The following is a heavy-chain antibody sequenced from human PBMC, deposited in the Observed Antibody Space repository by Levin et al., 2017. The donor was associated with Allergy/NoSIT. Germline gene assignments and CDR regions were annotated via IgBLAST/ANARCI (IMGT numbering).Heavy chain of an antibody. Sequence: GGSLRLSCAASGFTFSSYAMHWVRQAPGKGLEWVAVISYDGSNKYYADSVKGRFTISRDNSKNTLYLQMNSLKAEDTAVYYCARDRLYCSSTSCYAQRAYGMDVWGQGTTVTVSS. CDR3: ARDRLYCSSTSCYAQRAYGMDV. V-gene: IGHV3-30*04. J-gene: IGHJ6*02. CDR1: GFTFSSYA. D-gene: IGHD2-2*01. CDR2: ISYDGSNK.